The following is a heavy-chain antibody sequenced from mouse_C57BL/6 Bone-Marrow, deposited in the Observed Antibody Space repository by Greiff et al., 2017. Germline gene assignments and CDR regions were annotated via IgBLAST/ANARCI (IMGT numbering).Heavy chain of an antibody. J-gene: IGHJ2*01. CDR3: ARCHYYGSSYFYFDY. V-gene: IGHV1-69*01. CDR1: GYTFTSYW. Sequence: QVQLQQPGAELVMPGASVKLSCKASGYTFTSYWMHWVKQRPGQGLEWIGEIDPSDSYTNYNQKFKGKFTLTVDKSSSTAYMQLSSLTSEDSAVYYCARCHYYGSSYFYFDYWGQGTTLTVSS. CDR2: IDPSDSYT. D-gene: IGHD1-1*01.